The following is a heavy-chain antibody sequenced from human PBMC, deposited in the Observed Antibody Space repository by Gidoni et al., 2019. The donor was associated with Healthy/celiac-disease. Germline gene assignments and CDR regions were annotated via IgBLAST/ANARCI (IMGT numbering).Heavy chain of an antibody. CDR1: GGSISSSY. D-gene: IGHD6-13*01. CDR3: ARDGSVAAGGMDV. J-gene: IGHJ6*02. V-gene: IGHV4-59*01. Sequence: QVQLQASGPGLVKPSDTLSLTCTVSGGSISSSYWGWIRQPPGKGLEWIGYIYYSGSTNYNPSLKSRVTISVDTSKNQFSLKLSAVTAADTAVYYCARDGSVAAGGMDVWGQGTTVTVSS. CDR2: IYYSGST.